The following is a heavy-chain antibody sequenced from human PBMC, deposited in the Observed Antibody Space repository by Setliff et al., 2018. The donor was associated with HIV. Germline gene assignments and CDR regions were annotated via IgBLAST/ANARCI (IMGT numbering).Heavy chain of an antibody. V-gene: IGHV4-59*11. CDR1: GGSISSHY. Sequence: SETLSLTCTVSGGSISSHYWSWIRQPPGKGLEWIGYIYYSGSTNYNPSLKSRVTISVDTSKNQFSLKLNSVTAADTAVYYCARDPWVRGVIMAPDYWGQGTLVTVSS. CDR3: ARDPWVRGVIMAPDY. D-gene: IGHD3-10*01. CDR2: IYYSGST. J-gene: IGHJ4*02.